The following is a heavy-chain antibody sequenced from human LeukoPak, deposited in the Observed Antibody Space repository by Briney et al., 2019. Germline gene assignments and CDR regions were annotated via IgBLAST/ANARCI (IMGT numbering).Heavy chain of an antibody. CDR3: ARVGWGKVGRYFDY. Sequence: PSETLSLTCTVSGGSISSGSYYRSWLRQPAGKGLEWIGRIYTSGSTNYNPSLKSRVTISVDTSKNQFSLKLSSVTAADTAVYYCARVGWGKVGRYFDYWGQGTLVTVSS. CDR2: IYTSGST. V-gene: IGHV4-61*02. D-gene: IGHD3-10*01. J-gene: IGHJ4*02. CDR1: GGSISSGSYY.